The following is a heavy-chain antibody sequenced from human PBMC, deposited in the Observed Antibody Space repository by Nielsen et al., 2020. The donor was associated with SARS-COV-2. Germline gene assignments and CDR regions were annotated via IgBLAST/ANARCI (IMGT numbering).Heavy chain of an antibody. J-gene: IGHJ6*02. D-gene: IGHD1-7*01. CDR2: INPNGGGT. CDR3: ARVELPPSYYYYGMDV. CDR1: GYTFTGYY. Sequence: ASVKVSCKASGYTFTGYYMHWVRQAPGQGLEWMGWINPNGGGTNYAQKFQGRVTMTRDTSISTAYMELSRLRSDDTAVYYCARVELPPSYYYYGMDVWGQGTTVTVSS. V-gene: IGHV1-2*02.